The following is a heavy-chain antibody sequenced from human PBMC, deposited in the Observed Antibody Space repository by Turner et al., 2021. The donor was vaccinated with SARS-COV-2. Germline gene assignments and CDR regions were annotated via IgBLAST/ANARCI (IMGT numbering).Heavy chain of an antibody. CDR2: IKQGGSEK. D-gene: IGHD5-12*01. V-gene: IGHV3-7*01. CDR1: GFTFSSYW. Sequence: EVHLVESGGGLVQPGGSLRPCCAASGFTFSSYWMSWVRQAAGKGLEWVANIKQGGSEKYYVDSVKGRFTISRDNAKNSLYLKMNSLRAEDTAVYYCARVEMATISFDYWGQGTLVTVSS. CDR3: ARVEMATISFDY. J-gene: IGHJ4*02.